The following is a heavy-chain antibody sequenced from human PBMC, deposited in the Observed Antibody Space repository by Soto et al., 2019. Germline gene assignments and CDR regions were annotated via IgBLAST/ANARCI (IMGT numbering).Heavy chain of an antibody. Sequence: SETLSLTCTVSCGSISSGGYYWSCIRQHPGKGLEWIGYIYYSGSTYYNPSLKSRVTISVDTSKNQFSLKLSSVTAADTAVYYCARAGPPYSGYHSWFDPWGQGTLVTVSS. CDR1: CGSISSGGYY. V-gene: IGHV4-31*03. CDR3: ARAGPPYSGYHSWFDP. D-gene: IGHD5-12*01. J-gene: IGHJ5*02. CDR2: IYYSGST.